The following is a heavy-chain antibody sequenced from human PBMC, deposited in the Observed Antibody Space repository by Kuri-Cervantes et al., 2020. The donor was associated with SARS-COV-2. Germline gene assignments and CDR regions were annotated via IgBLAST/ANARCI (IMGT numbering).Heavy chain of an antibody. V-gene: IGHV3-33*01. CDR2: IWYDGSNK. D-gene: IGHD5-18*01. CDR3: AREGNSHGYIYYHYGMDV. CDR1: GFTFSSYG. J-gene: IGHJ6*02. Sequence: GESLKISCAASGFTFSSYGMHWVRQAPGKGLEWVAVIWYDGSNKYYADSVKGRFIISRDNSKNTLYLQMNSLRAEDTAVYYCAREGNSHGYIYYHYGMDVWGQGTTVTVSS.